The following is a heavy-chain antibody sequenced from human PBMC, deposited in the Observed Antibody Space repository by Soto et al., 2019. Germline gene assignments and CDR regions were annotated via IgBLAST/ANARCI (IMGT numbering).Heavy chain of an antibody. CDR3: ARFHAPSAGSYFRAFYI. D-gene: IGHD2-2*01. V-gene: IGHV3-21*01. Sequence: EVQLVESGGGMVKPGGSLRLSCAASGFTFSSYSMNWVRQAPGKGLEWVSSISSSSRYIYYADSVKGRFTISRDNAKTSLYLQMNSLRADDTALYYCARFHAPSAGSYFRAFYIWGQGTMVTVSS. CDR1: GFTFSSYS. CDR2: ISSSSRYI. J-gene: IGHJ3*02.